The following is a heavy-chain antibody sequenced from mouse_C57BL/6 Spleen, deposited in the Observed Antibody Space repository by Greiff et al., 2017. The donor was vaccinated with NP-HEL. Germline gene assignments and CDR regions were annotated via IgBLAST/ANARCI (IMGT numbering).Heavy chain of an antibody. J-gene: IGHJ4*01. D-gene: IGHD1-1*01. V-gene: IGHV5-4*01. Sequence: EVQGVESGGGLVKPGGSLKLSCAASGFTFSSYAMSWVRQTPEKRLEWVATISDGGSYTYYPDNVKGRFTISRDNAKNNLYLQMSHLKSEDTAMYYCAREDYYGSSYGAMDYWGQGTSVTVSS. CDR1: GFTFSSYA. CDR3: AREDYYGSSYGAMDY. CDR2: ISDGGSYT.